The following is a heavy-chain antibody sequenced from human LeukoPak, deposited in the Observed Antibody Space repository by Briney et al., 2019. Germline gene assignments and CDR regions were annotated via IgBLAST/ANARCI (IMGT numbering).Heavy chain of an antibody. Sequence: GGSLRLSCAASGFTVSSNYMSWARQAPGKGLEWVSGISSSGSGGNTYYADSVKGRFTISRDSSKNTLFLHMNTLRAEDTAIYYCAKDRTVGAFYWYFDLWGRGTLVTVSS. CDR2: ISSSGSGGNT. CDR1: GFTVSSNY. CDR3: AKDRTVGAFYWYFDL. V-gene: IGHV3-23*01. D-gene: IGHD1-26*01. J-gene: IGHJ2*01.